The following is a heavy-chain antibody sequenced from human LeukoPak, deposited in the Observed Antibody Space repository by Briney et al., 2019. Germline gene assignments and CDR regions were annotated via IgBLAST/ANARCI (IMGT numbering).Heavy chain of an antibody. CDR2: IYYSGST. CDR3: ARKNYYDSQGYYFDY. J-gene: IGHJ4*02. V-gene: IGHV4-59*08. D-gene: IGHD3-22*01. Sequence: SETLSLTCAVSGGSISSYYWSWIRQPPGKGLEWIGYIYYSGSTNYNPSPKSRVTISVDTSKNQFSLKLSSVTAADTAVYYCARKNYYDSQGYYFDYWGQGTLVTVSS. CDR1: GGSISSYY.